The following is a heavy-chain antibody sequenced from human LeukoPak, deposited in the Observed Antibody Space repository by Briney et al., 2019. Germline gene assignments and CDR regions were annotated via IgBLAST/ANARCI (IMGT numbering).Heavy chain of an antibody. V-gene: IGHV4-59*01. D-gene: IGHD3-9*01. Sequence: SETLSLTCTVSGGSISSYYWSWIRQPPGKGLEWIGYIYYSGSTNYNPSLKSRVTISVDTSKNQFSLKLSSVTAADTAVYYCARAVGDLGNILTGYPYHFDYWGQGTLVTVSP. CDR2: IYYSGST. CDR3: ARAVGDLGNILTGYPYHFDY. J-gene: IGHJ4*02. CDR1: GGSISSYY.